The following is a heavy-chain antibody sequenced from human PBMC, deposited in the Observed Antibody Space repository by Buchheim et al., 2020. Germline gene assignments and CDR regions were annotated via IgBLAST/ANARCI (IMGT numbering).Heavy chain of an antibody. Sequence: QLLESGGGLVQPGTSLRLSCEASGFPFSSYAMSWVRQAPGKGLEWVAAVSGTGGSTFYADSGKGRFTISRDNSKNTFYLQMDSLRADDTAVYYCAKDSGYNYTGLDVWGQGTT. CDR2: VSGTGGST. V-gene: IGHV3-23*01. CDR3: AKDSGYNYTGLDV. J-gene: IGHJ6*02. CDR1: GFPFSSYA.